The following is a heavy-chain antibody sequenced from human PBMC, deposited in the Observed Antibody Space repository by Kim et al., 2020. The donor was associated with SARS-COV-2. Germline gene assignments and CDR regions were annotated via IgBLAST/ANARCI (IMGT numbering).Heavy chain of an antibody. CDR3: ARIRYFDWLLGDY. Sequence: YDADSVKCRFPIPRDNAKNSLYLQMNSLRAEDTAVYYCARIRYFDWLLGDYWGQGTLVTVSS. D-gene: IGHD3-9*01. V-gene: IGHV3-11*01. J-gene: IGHJ4*02.